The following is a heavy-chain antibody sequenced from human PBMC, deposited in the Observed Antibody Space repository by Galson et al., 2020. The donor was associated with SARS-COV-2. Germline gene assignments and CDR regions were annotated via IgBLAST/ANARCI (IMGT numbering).Heavy chain of an antibody. V-gene: IGHV4-34*01. D-gene: IGHD6-13*01. J-gene: IGHJ4*02. CDR2: INPSGST. CDR3: ARGTSITAAGYFDS. Sequence: SQASETLSLTCAVYGRSFGGHYWSWIRQPPGQGLEWIGEINPSGSTNYNPSLKSRVTLSIDTSRNQFSLKVNSVTAADTAVYFCARGTSITAAGYFDSWVQGTLVTVS. CDR1: GRSFGGHY.